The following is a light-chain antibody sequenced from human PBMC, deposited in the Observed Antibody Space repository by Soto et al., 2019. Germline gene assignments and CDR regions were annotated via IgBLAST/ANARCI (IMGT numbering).Light chain of an antibody. CDR3: QQYGSSPSYT. Sequence: EIVLTQSPGTLSLSPGERATLSCRASQSVSSSYLAWYQQTPGQAPRLLIYGASSRATGIPDRFSGSGSGTDFTLTISRLGPEDFALYYCQQYGSSPSYTFGQGTKLEIK. CDR1: QSVSSSY. J-gene: IGKJ2*01. CDR2: GAS. V-gene: IGKV3-20*01.